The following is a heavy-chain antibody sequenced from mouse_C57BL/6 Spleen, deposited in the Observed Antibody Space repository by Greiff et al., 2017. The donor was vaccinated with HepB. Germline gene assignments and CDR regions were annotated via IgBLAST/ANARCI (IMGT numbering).Heavy chain of an antibody. CDR3: TREGGLGRRDCYFDY. D-gene: IGHD3-3*01. CDR2: IDPETGGT. J-gene: IGHJ2*01. CDR1: GYTFTDYE. Sequence: QVQLQQSGAELVRPGASVTLSCKASGYTFTDYEMHWVKQTPVHGLEWIGAIDPETGGTAYNQKFKGKAILTADKSSSTAYMELRSLTSEDSAVYYCTREGGLGRRDCYFDYWGQGTTLTVSS. V-gene: IGHV1-15*01.